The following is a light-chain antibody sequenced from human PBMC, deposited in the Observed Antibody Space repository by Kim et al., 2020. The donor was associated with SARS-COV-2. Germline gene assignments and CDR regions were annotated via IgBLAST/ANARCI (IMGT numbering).Light chain of an antibody. Sequence: QSVTITCTGTPMCVGTYSLVSWYQHHPGKAPRLIIYEGTKRPSGASNRFSGSKSGNTASLTISGLQAEDEADYYCCSYRGSSTLIFGGGTKLTVL. CDR2: EGT. V-gene: IGLV2-23*01. J-gene: IGLJ2*01. CDR1: PMCVGTYSL. CDR3: CSYRGSSTLI.